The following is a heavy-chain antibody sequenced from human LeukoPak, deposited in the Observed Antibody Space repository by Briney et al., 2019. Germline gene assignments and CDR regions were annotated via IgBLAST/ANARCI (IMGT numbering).Heavy chain of an antibody. J-gene: IGHJ6*02. CDR2: IIPIFGTA. V-gene: IGHV1-69*13. CDR1: GGTFSSYA. Sequence: GASVKVSCKASGGTFSSYAISWVRQAPGQGLERMGGIIPIFGTANYAQKFQGRVTITADESTSTAYMELSSLRSEDTAVYYCARVGLELYTDYYYGMDVWGQGTTVTVSS. CDR3: ARVGLELYTDYYYGMDV. D-gene: IGHD1-26*01.